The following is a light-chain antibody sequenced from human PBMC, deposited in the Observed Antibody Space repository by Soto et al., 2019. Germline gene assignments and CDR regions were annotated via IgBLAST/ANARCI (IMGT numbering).Light chain of an antibody. J-gene: IGLJ2*01. CDR3: SSYTSSNTPVV. V-gene: IGLV2-14*01. CDR2: EVS. CDR1: SSDVGGYNY. Sequence: QSALTQPASVSGSPGQSITISCTGTSSDVGGYNYVSWYQQHPGKAPKLMIYEVSNRPSGVSNRFSGSKSGNTASLTISGLQAEDEADYYCSSYTSSNTPVVFGVGTQLTIL.